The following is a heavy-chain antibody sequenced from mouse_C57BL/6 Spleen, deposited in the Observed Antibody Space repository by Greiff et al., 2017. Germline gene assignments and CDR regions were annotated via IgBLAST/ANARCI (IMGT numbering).Heavy chain of an antibody. V-gene: IGHV1-69*01. Sequence: VQLQQPGAELVMPGASVKLSCKASGYTFTSYWMHWVKQRPGQGLEWIGEIDPSDSYTNYNQKFKGKSTLTVDKSSSTAYMQLSSLTSEDSAVYYCARKGLGGGLDYWGQGTTLTVSS. CDR3: ARKGLGGGLDY. CDR1: GYTFTSYW. J-gene: IGHJ2*01. D-gene: IGHD4-1*01. CDR2: IDPSDSYT.